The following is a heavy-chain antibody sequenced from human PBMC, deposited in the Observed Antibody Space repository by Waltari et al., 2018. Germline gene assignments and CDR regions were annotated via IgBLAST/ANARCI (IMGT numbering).Heavy chain of an antibody. CDR2: INYDGSNE. J-gene: IGHJ4*02. Sequence: QVQLVESGGGVVQPGGSLRLSCAASGFTFSSYAMHWVRQAPGKGLEWVAFINYDGSNEYYTDFVKGRFTISRDNSKNTLYLQMITLRPEDTAVYYCALKGPYFDWGQGTLVTVSS. CDR3: ALKGPYFD. V-gene: IGHV3-30*02. CDR1: GFTFSSYA. D-gene: IGHD3-9*01.